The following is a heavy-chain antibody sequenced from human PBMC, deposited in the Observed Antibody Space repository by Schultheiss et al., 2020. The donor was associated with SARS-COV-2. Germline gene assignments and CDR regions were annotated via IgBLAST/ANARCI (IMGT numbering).Heavy chain of an antibody. Sequence: SETLSLTCAVYGGSFSGYYWSWIHQPPGKGLEWIGEINHSGSTNYNPSLKSRVTISVDTSKNQFSLKLSSVTAADTAVYYCARVSYCSGGSCYPREKGTFDYWGQGTLVTVSS. CDR1: GGSFSGYY. V-gene: IGHV4-34*01. CDR3: ARVSYCSGGSCYPREKGTFDY. CDR2: INHSGST. D-gene: IGHD2-15*01. J-gene: IGHJ4*02.